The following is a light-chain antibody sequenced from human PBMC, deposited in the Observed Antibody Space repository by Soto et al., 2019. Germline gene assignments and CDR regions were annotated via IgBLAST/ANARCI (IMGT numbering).Light chain of an antibody. CDR3: AAWDDSLSGYV. CDR2: SNN. Sequence: QSALAQPPSASGTPGQRVTISCSGSSSNIGSKYVYWYQQLPGTAPKLLIYSNNQRPSGVPDRFSGSKSGTSASLAIRGLRSEDEADYYCAAWDDSLSGYVFGAGTKVTVL. J-gene: IGLJ1*01. CDR1: SSNIGSKY. V-gene: IGLV1-47*02.